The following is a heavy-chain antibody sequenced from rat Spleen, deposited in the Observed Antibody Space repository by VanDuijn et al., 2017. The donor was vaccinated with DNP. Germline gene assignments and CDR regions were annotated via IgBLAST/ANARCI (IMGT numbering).Heavy chain of an antibody. CDR2: IWSGGST. CDR3: TRSRAGRSYWFFDF. V-gene: IGHV2-15*01. J-gene: IGHJ1*01. Sequence: QVQLKESGPDLVQPSRTLSLTCTVSGFSLTSYGVSWVRQPPGKGLEWVGAIWSGGSTDSNSPLKSRLSISRDTSKSQVFLKMNSLHTEDTAIYFCTRSRAGRSYWFFDFWGPGTMVTVSS. D-gene: IGHD4-1*01. CDR1: GFSLTSYG.